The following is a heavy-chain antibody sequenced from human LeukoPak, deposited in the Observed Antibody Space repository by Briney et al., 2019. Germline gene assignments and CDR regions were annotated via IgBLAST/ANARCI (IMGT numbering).Heavy chain of an antibody. CDR3: AREKGCSSTSCHTDWFDP. Sequence: SETLSLTCTVSGGSISSCYWSWIRQPPGKGLEWIGYIYYSGSTNYNPSLKSRVTISVDTSKNQFSLKLSSVTAADTAVYYCAREKGCSSTSCHTDWFDPWGQGTLVTVSS. D-gene: IGHD2-2*02. CDR2: IYYSGST. J-gene: IGHJ5*02. CDR1: GGSISSCY. V-gene: IGHV4-59*01.